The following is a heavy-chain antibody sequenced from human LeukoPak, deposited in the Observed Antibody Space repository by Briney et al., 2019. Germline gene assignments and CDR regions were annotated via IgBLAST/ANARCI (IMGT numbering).Heavy chain of an antibody. Sequence: GGSLRLSCAASGFTFNDYYMTWIRQAPGKGLEWLSYINISSTNILYADSEKRRPPISSNTNNKSLYVKENHEIAEEGAVYRGADDAARLVIWGQGVLVIVSS. CDR2: INISSTNI. CDR1: GFTFNDYY. V-gene: IGHV3-11*01. CDR3: ADDAARLVI. D-gene: IGHD6-6*01. J-gene: IGHJ4*02.